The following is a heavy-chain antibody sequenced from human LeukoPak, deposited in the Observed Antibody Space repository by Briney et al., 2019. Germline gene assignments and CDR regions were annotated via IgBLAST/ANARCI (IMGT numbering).Heavy chain of an antibody. CDR1: GYSISSGYY. D-gene: IGHD3-9*01. CDR3: ARLNYDILMAHYYYYGMDV. V-gene: IGHV4-38-2*02. J-gene: IGHJ6*02. CDR2: IYHSGST. Sequence: SETLSLTCTVSGYSISSGYYWGWIRQPPGKGLEWIGSIYHSGSTYYNPSLKSRVTISVDTSKNQFSLKLSSVTAADTAVYYCARLNYDILMAHYYYYGMDVWGQGTTVTVSS.